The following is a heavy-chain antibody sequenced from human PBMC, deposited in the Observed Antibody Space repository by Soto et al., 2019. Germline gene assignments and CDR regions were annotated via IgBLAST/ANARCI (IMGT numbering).Heavy chain of an antibody. CDR1: GFTFSSYW. CDR3: ARSEAAGEAAAIIHFDY. D-gene: IGHD2-2*01. J-gene: IGHJ4*02. Sequence: EVQLVESGGGLVQPGGSLRLSCAASGFTFSSYWMSWVRQAPGKGLEWVANIKQDGSEKYYVDSVKGRFTISRDNAKNSLYLQMNSLRAEDTAVYYCARSEAAGEAAAIIHFDYWGQGTLVTVSS. V-gene: IGHV3-7*01. CDR2: IKQDGSEK.